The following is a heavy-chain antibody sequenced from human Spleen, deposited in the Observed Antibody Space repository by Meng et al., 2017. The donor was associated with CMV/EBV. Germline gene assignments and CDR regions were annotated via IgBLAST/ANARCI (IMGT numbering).Heavy chain of an antibody. CDR1: GFTFSDYY. CDR2: IDTCGYAL. Sequence: GGSLRLSCEASGFTFSDYYMSWIRQSPTEGLEWVAYIDTCGYALDYADSVKGRFTISRDNAKNSLYLQVNSLRDEDTAVYYCARGGGVEFWGQGTLVTVSS. D-gene: IGHD2-8*01. V-gene: IGHV3-11*01. CDR3: ARGGGVEF. J-gene: IGHJ4*02.